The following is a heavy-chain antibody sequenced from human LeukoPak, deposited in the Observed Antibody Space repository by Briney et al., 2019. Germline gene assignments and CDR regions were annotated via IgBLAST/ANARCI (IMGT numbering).Heavy chain of an antibody. J-gene: IGHJ4*02. CDR2: IYYSGST. Sequence: SETLSLTCTVSGGSISSYYWSWIRQPPGKGLEWIGYIYYSGSTNYNPSLKSRVTISVDTSKNQFSLRLSSVTAADTAVYYCARFKVEATVLDNWGQGTLVTVSS. CDR3: ARFKVEATVLDN. D-gene: IGHD1-26*01. CDR1: GGSISSYY. V-gene: IGHV4-59*01.